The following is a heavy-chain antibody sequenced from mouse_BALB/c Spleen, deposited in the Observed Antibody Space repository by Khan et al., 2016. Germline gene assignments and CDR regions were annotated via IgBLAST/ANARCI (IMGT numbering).Heavy chain of an antibody. CDR3: PKSYYGNSDGNFYTRDY. CDR1: GFNIKDTY. V-gene: IGHV14-3*02. Sequence: VQLQQSGAELVKPGASVRLSCTTSGFNIKDTYIHWVKQRPEQGLEWIGRIDPANGNTEYAPKFQGKATITADTSSNTAYLQLSSLTSEDTAVYYCPKSYYGNSDGNFYTRDYWGPGTSVTVSS. CDR2: IDPANGNT. D-gene: IGHD2-1*01. J-gene: IGHJ4*01.